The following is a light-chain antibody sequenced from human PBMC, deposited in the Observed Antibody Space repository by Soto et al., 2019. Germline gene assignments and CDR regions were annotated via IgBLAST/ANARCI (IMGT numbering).Light chain of an antibody. J-gene: IGKJ4*01. CDR2: GTS. CDR3: QQYSSSQLT. Sequence: EIVLTQSPGTLSLSPGERATLSCRSSQRVRSSHLAWYQQMPGQAPRLLIYGTSNRATGIPDRFSGSGSGTDFTLTISRLEPEDFAVYYCQQYSSSQLTFGGGTKVDIK. CDR1: QRVRSSH. V-gene: IGKV3-20*01.